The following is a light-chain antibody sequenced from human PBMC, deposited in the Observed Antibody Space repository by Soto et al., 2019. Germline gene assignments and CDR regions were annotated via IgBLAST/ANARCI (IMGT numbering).Light chain of an antibody. J-gene: IGKJ1*01. Sequence: EIVLTQSPGALSLSPGERATLSCRASQSVSSTYLTWYQQKPGQAPRLLIYDASRRATGIPDRFSGSGSGTDFSLTISRLEPEDFAVYYCQQRSHWRTFGQGTKVDIK. CDR1: QSVSSTY. V-gene: IGKV3D-20*02. CDR3: QQRSHWRT. CDR2: DAS.